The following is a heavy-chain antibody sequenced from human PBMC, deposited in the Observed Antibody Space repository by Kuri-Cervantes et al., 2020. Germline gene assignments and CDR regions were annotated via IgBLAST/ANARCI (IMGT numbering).Heavy chain of an antibody. V-gene: IGHV3-64*02. Sequence: GGSLRLSCAASGFAFSKYGMHWVRQAPGKGLEYVSGISTNGGLTYYADSVKGRFTVSRDNSENTLYLQMGSLRAEDTAVYYCARASYYDSSGYYFYFDYWGQGTLVTSPQ. J-gene: IGHJ4*02. CDR3: ARASYYDSSGYYFYFDY. D-gene: IGHD3-22*01. CDR2: ISTNGGLT. CDR1: GFAFSKYG.